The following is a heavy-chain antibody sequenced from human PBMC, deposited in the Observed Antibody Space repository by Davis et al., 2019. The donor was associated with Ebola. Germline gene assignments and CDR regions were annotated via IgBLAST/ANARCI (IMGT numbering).Heavy chain of an antibody. CDR3: ARGRSEQWLGWFDP. CDR2: IYYSGST. J-gene: IGHJ5*02. D-gene: IGHD6-19*01. Sequence: SWIRQPPGKGLEWIGYIYYSGSTYYNPSLKSRVTISVDTSKNQFSLKLSSVTAADTAVYYCARGRSEQWLGWFDPWGQGTLVTVSS. V-gene: IGHV4-30-4*01.